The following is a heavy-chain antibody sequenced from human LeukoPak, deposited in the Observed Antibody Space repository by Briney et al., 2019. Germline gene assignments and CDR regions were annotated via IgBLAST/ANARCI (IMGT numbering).Heavy chain of an antibody. V-gene: IGHV1-8*01. CDR1: GYTFTSYD. CDR3: ARLASSSWPLYYYYGMDV. Sequence: GASVEVSCKASGYTFTSYDINWVRQATGQGLEWMGWMNPNSANTGYAQKFQGRVTMTRNTSISTAYMELSSLRSEDTAVYYCARLASSSWPLYYYYGMDVWGQETTVTVSS. D-gene: IGHD6-13*01. CDR2: MNPNSANT. J-gene: IGHJ6*02.